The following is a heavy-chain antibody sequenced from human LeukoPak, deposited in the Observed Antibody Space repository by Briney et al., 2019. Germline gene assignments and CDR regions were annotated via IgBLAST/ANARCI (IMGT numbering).Heavy chain of an antibody. D-gene: IGHD3-16*02. CDR1: GGSISGSSYY. J-gene: IGHJ4*02. Sequence: SETLSLTCTVSGGSISGSSYYWGWIRQPPGKGLEWIGSIYYSGSTDYNPSLKSRVTISVDTSKKRFSLKLSSVTAADTAVYYCARADYDYVWGGYRYYYFDYWGQGTLVTVSS. V-gene: IGHV4-39*07. CDR3: ARADYDYVWGGYRYYYFDY. CDR2: IYYSGST.